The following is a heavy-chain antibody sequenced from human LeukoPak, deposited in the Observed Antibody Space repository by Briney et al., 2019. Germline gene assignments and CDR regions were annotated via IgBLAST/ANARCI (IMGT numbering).Heavy chain of an antibody. V-gene: IGHV1-69*05. J-gene: IGHJ4*02. CDR1: GGTFGSFA. CDR3: ARDRFYYYDSSGPPEAQADNFDY. Sequence: ASVKVSCKASGGTFGSFAISWVRQAPGQGLEWMGGIIPFFGTANYAQKLQGRVTMTTDTSTSTAYMELRSLRSDDTAVYYCARDRFYYYDSSGPPEAQADNFDYWGQGTLVTVSS. D-gene: IGHD3-22*01. CDR2: IIPFFGTA.